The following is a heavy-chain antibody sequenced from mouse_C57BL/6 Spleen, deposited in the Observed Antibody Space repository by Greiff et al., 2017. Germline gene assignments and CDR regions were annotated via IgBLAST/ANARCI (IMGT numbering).Heavy chain of an antibody. CDR1: GYTFTSYW. Sequence: QVQLQQPGAELVKPGASVKLSCKASGYTFTSYWMHWVKQRPGQGLEWIGMIHPNSGSTNYNEKFKRKATLTVDKSSSTAYMKLSSLTSEDSAVYYCAIHWEGGYYFDYWGQGTTLTVSS. CDR3: AIHWEGGYYFDY. V-gene: IGHV1-64*01. D-gene: IGHD4-1*01. CDR2: IHPNSGST. J-gene: IGHJ2*01.